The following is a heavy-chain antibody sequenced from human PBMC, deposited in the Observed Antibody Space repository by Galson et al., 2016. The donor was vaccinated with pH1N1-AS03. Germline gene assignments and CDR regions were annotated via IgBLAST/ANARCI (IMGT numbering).Heavy chain of an antibody. Sequence: QSGAEVKKPGESLTVSCETSQYKFSDYWVHWLRQVPGKGLEWLGRIDPSDSYIDYSPSFRGHVSISVDRSISTAYLQWRSLRASDTAVYYCAAAKKGTPPIFFYYTVDVWGQGTTVIVSS. CDR1: QYKFSDYW. D-gene: IGHD2-15*01. CDR2: IDPSDSYI. V-gene: IGHV5-10-1*01. CDR3: AAAKKGTPPIFFYYTVDV. J-gene: IGHJ6*02.